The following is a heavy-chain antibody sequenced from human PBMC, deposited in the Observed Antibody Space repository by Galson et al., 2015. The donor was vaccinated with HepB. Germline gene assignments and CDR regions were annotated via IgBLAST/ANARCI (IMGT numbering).Heavy chain of an antibody. J-gene: IGHJ4*02. CDR1: GFTFGSVW. D-gene: IGHD6-13*01. V-gene: IGHV3-7*05. CDR2: INQDGSEK. CDR3: AEGGYRNSWYWIH. Sequence: SLRLSCAASGFTFGSVWMTWVRQAPGKGLEWVANINQDGSEKYYVDSVRGRCTVSRDNAENSLYLQMNSLRAEDTAVYYCAEGGYRNSWYWIHWGQGTLVTVSS.